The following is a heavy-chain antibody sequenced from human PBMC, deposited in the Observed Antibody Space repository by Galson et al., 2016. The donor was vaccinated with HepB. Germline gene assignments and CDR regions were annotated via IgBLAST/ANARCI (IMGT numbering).Heavy chain of an antibody. CDR2: INLDGIEK. J-gene: IGHJ5*02. CDR3: AREGYCSGVGCRGRDGFDV. CDR1: GFTFSDYW. D-gene: IGHD2-15*01. V-gene: IGHV3-7*01. Sequence: SLRLSCAASGFTFSDYWMTWVRQAPGKGLECVANINLDGIEKNYVDSVRGRFTISRDNAKKSVYLQMNSLRVEETALYYCAREGYCSGVGCRGRDGFDVWGQGTPVTVSS.